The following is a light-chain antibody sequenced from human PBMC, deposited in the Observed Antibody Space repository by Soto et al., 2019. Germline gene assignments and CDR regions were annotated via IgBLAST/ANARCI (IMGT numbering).Light chain of an antibody. J-gene: IGKJ5*01. Sequence: IQLTQFPSSLSASVGERVAITCRTSQSINAYLNWYQQEPGRAPNLLIYAASSLQSGIPSRFTGSGAGTDFTLTITGLQPEDFATYYCQQSSIAPITFGQGTRLEIK. CDR1: QSINAY. CDR3: QQSSIAPIT. V-gene: IGKV1-39*01. CDR2: AAS.